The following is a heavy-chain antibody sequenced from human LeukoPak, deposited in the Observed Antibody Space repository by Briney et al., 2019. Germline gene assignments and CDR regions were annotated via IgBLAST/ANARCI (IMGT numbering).Heavy chain of an antibody. D-gene: IGHD3-22*01. Sequence: ASVKVSCKASGYTFTSYDINWVRQATGQGLEWMGWMNPNSGNTGYAQKFQGRVTMTRNTSISTAYMELSSLRSEDTAVYYCATRAEYYYDSSGYPLPGYWGQGTLVTVSS. J-gene: IGHJ4*02. CDR2: MNPNSGNT. CDR3: ATRAEYYYDSSGYPLPGY. CDR1: GYTFTSYD. V-gene: IGHV1-8*01.